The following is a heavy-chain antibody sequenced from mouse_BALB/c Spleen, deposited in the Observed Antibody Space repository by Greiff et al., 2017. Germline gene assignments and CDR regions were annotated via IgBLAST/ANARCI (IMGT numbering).Heavy chain of an antibody. J-gene: IGHJ4*01. CDR3: ARRGYGNDYYAMDY. Sequence: VHVKQSGPELVKPGASVKMSCKASGYTFTSYVMHWVKQKPGQGLEWIGYINPYNDGTKYNEKFKGKATLTSDKSSSTAYMELSSLTSEDSAVYYCARRGYGNDYYAMDYWGQGTSVTVSS. CDR1: GYTFTSYV. D-gene: IGHD2-10*02. CDR2: INPYNDGT. V-gene: IGHV1-14*01.